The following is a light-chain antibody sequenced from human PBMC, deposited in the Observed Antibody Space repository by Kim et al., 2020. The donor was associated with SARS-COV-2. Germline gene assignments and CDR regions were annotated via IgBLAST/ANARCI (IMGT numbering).Light chain of an antibody. CDR2: AAS. Sequence: ASVGDRVTITCRASLGIRDYLAWYQQKPAEVPKLLIYAASTWQSGVPLRFSGSGSGTDFTLNISDLQPEDAATYFCQKYDSAPWTFGQGTKVEIK. CDR3: QKYDSAPWT. J-gene: IGKJ1*01. V-gene: IGKV1-27*01. CDR1: LGIRDY.